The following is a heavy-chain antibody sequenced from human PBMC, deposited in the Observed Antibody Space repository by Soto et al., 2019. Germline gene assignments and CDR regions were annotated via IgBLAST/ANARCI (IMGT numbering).Heavy chain of an antibody. D-gene: IGHD3-22*01. CDR2: IYSGGST. CDR1: GFTVSSNY. J-gene: IGHJ1*01. CDR3: ARDRVESGYPEYFQH. V-gene: IGHV3-53*01. Sequence: EVQLVESGGGLIQPGGSLRLSCAASGFTVSSNYMSWVRQAPGKGLEWVSVIYSGGSTYYADSVKGRFTISRDNSKNTLYLQMNSMNAEDTAVYYCARDRVESGYPEYFQHWGQGTLVTVSS.